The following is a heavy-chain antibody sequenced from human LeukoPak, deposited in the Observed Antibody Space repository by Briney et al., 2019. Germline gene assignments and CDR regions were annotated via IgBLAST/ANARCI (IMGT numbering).Heavy chain of an antibody. D-gene: IGHD5-24*01. V-gene: IGHV3-30*04. CDR3: ARGGYNPHFDY. Sequence: GRSLRLSCGASGFTFSSYAMHWVRQAPGKGLEWVAGTSYNGNNKFYADSVKGRFSISRDNSKNTLYLQMDSLRSEDTAMYYCARGGYNPHFDYWGQGTLVTVSS. CDR2: TSYNGNNK. J-gene: IGHJ4*02. CDR1: GFTFSSYA.